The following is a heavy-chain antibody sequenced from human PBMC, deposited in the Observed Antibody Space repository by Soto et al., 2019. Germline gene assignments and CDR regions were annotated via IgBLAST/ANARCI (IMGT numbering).Heavy chain of an antibody. Sequence: VQLVESGGGEVQPGRSLRLSCAASGFKYTDFALHWVRQAPGKGLEWVAIISYDGSDKYYADSVKGRFVISRDNPKNTLDLEMNSLSPEGTAVYFCVRRAWDSYYAIDVWGQGTTVTVFS. J-gene: IGHJ6*02. CDR2: ISYDGSDK. CDR3: VRRAWDSYYAIDV. D-gene: IGHD3-22*01. CDR1: GFKYTDFA. V-gene: IGHV3-30*09.